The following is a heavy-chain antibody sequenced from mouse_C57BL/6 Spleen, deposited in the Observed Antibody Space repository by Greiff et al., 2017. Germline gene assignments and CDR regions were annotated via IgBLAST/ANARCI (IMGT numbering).Heavy chain of an antibody. CDR2: INPSTGGT. J-gene: IGHJ2*01. D-gene: IGHD2-4*01. V-gene: IGHV1-43*01. Sequence: EVKLQESGPELVKPGASVKISCKASGYSFTGYYMHWVKQSSEKSLEWIGEINPSTGGTSYNQKFKGKATLTVDKSSSTAYMQLKSLTSEDSAVYYCARSLYDYDGYWGQGTTLTVSS. CDR1: GYSFTGYY. CDR3: ARSLYDYDGY.